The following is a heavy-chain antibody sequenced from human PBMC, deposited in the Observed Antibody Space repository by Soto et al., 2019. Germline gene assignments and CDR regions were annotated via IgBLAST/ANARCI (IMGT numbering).Heavy chain of an antibody. J-gene: IGHJ6*02. D-gene: IGHD3-9*01. CDR3: ARDSSGGYDILTGLYGMDV. CDR1: GFTFSSYS. Sequence: GGSLRLSCAASGFTFSSYSMNWVRQAPGKGLEWVSYISSSSSTIYYADSVKGRFTISRDNAKNSLYLQMNSLRDEDTAVYYCARDSSGGYDILTGLYGMDVWGQGTTVTVSS. V-gene: IGHV3-48*02. CDR2: ISSSSSTI.